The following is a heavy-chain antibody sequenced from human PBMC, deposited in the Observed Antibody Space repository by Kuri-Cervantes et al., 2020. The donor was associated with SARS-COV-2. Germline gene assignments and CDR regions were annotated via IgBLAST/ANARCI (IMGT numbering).Heavy chain of an antibody. CDR1: GGTFSSYA. V-gene: IGHV1-69*13. Sequence: SVKVSCKASGGTFSSYAISWVRQAPGQGLEWMGGIIPIFGTANYAQKFQGRVTITADESTSTAYMELSSLRSEDTAVYYCARLGYCSSTSCYVYAFDIWGQGTMVTVSS. CDR2: IIPIFGTA. D-gene: IGHD2-2*01. J-gene: IGHJ3*02. CDR3: ARLGYCSSTSCYVYAFDI.